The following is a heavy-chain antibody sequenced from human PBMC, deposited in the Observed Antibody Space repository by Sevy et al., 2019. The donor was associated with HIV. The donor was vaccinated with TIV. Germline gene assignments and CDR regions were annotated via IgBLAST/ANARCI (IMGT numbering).Heavy chain of an antibody. CDR1: GFSFDSYG. CDR3: GEGGGGHYDPGEIGYYFYYYTWTS. J-gene: IGHJ6*03. D-gene: IGHD3-22*01. CDR2: ISGSGVST. Sequence: GGSLRLSCAVSGFSFDSYGMTWVRQAPGKGLEWVSGISGSGVSTYYADSVKGRFIISRDNSKNTLYLQMNSLRSEDTGCYYCGEGGGGHYDPGEIGYYFYYYTWTSGAKGQRSPSP. V-gene: IGHV3-23*01.